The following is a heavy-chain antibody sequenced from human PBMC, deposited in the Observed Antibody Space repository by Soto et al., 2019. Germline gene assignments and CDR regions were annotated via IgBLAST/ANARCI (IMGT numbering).Heavy chain of an antibody. CDR1: GGTFSSYA. D-gene: IGHD6-6*01. J-gene: IGHJ6*02. CDR2: IIPIFGTA. V-gene: IGHV1-69*06. Sequence: QVQLVQSGAEVKKPGSSVKVSCKASGGTFSSYAISWVRQAPGQGLEWMGGIIPIFGTANYAQKFQGRVTLPADKSTSTAYMELSSVRSEDTAVYYCARDLREADFYSGSTRRWYYYYGMDVWGQGTTVTVSS. CDR3: ARDLREADFYSGSTRRWYYYYGMDV.